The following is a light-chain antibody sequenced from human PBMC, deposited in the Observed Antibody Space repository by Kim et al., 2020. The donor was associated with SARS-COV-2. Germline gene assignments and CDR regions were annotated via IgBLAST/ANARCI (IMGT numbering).Light chain of an antibody. CDR2: GAS. V-gene: IGKV1-39*01. Sequence: DIQMTQSPSSLSASVGDRVTITCRASQSISNYLHWYQQKPGQVPKLLIFGASNLQSGVPSRFTGSGSGTDFTLTITNLQPEDSASYYCQQSYSTLMYSFGRGTKLEI. CDR1: QSISNY. J-gene: IGKJ2*03. CDR3: QQSYSTLMYS.